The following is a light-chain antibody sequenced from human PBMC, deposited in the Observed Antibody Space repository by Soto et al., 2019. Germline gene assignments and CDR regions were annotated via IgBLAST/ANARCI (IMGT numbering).Light chain of an antibody. CDR3: CSYAGSSLV. J-gene: IGLJ2*01. CDR2: DVS. Sequence: QSVLTQPRSVSGAPGQSVTISCTGTSSDVGGYNYVSWYQQHPGKAPKLMIYDVSKRPSGVPDRFSGSKSGNTASLTISGLQAEDEADDYCCSYAGSSLVFGGGTKVTVL. V-gene: IGLV2-11*01. CDR1: SSDVGGYNY.